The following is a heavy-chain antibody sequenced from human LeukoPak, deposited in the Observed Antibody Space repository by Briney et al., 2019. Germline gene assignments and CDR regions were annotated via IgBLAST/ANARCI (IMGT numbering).Heavy chain of an antibody. D-gene: IGHD4-17*01. Sequence: GESLKISCKGSGYSFTSYWIGWVRQMPGKGLEWMGIIYPGDSDTRYSPSFQGQVTISADKSISTAYLQWSSLKASDTATYYCASTKFDYGDYRGDFDYWGQGTLVTVSS. CDR3: ASTKFDYGDYRGDFDY. CDR2: IYPGDSDT. J-gene: IGHJ4*02. CDR1: GYSFTSYW. V-gene: IGHV5-51*01.